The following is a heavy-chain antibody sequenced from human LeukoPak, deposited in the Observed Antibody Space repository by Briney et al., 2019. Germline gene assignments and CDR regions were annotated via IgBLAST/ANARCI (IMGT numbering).Heavy chain of an antibody. CDR3: ARDIGRNYYGSGSYYNYGY. Sequence: PGGSLRLSCAASGFTFSSYSMNWVRQAPGKGLEWVSSISSSSSYIYYADSVEGRFTISRDNAKNSLYLQMNSVRAEDTAVYYCARDIGRNYYGSGSYYNYGYWGQGTLVTVSS. J-gene: IGHJ4*02. D-gene: IGHD3-10*01. V-gene: IGHV3-21*01. CDR2: ISSSSSYI. CDR1: GFTFSSYS.